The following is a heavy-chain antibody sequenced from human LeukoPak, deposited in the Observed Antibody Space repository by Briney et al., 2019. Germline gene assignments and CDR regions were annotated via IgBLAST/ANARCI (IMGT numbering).Heavy chain of an antibody. V-gene: IGHV1-2*02. CDR2: INPNRGGT. D-gene: IGHD2-21*02. CDR1: GYTFTGYY. J-gene: IGHJ4*02. Sequence: ASVKVSCKASGYTFTGYYMHWVRQAPGQGLEWMGWINPNRGGTNYAQKFQGRVTMTRDTSISTAYMELSRLRSDDTAVYYCARGSHIVVVTALYWGQGTLVTVSS. CDR3: ARGSHIVVVTALY.